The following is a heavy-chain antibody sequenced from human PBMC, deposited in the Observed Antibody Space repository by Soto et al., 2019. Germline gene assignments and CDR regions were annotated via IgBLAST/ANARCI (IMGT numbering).Heavy chain of an antibody. Sequence: ASVKVSCTTSGYTFTSYGIIWVRQAPGQGLEWMGWISTYNGNTKYAQKLQGRVTMTTDASTRTAYMEMRSLRSDDTAVFYCAREMVRGVGSDYWGQGTLVTVS. CDR1: GYTFTSYG. CDR2: ISTYNGNT. J-gene: IGHJ4*02. D-gene: IGHD3-10*01. V-gene: IGHV1-18*01. CDR3: AREMVRGVGSDY.